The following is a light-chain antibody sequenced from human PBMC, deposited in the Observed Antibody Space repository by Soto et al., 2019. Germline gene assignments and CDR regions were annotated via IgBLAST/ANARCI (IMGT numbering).Light chain of an antibody. J-gene: IGLJ1*01. Sequence: QSALNQPASVSGSPGQSITISCTGTSSDVGSYNFVSWYQQHPGKAPKLMIYEGSKRPSGVSNRFSGSKSGNTASLTISGLQAEDEADYYCCSYAGSSTWVFGTGTKLTVL. CDR1: SSDVGSYNF. V-gene: IGLV2-23*01. CDR3: CSYAGSSTWV. CDR2: EGS.